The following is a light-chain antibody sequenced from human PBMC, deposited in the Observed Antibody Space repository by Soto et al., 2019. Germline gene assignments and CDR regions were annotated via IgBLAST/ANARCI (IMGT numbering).Light chain of an antibody. CDR2: WSS. V-gene: IGKV4-1*01. CDR3: QQYTTTPPT. J-gene: IGKJ4*01. CDR1: QSVFYSPNRKNY. Sequence: DIVLTQSPDSLAVSLGERATINCKSSQSVFYSPNRKNYLAWYQKKPGQPPKLITYWSSTRQSGVPDRFSGSGSGTDFTLTISSLQAEDVATYYCQQYTTTPPTFGGGTKVEI.